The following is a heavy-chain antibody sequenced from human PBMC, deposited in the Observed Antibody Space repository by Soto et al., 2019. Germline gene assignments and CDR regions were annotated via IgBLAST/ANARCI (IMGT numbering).Heavy chain of an antibody. D-gene: IGHD2-2*01. V-gene: IGHV1-46*01. J-gene: IGHJ4*02. CDR3: ARGPATAPDAY. CDR1: GYIFTSYY. Sequence: ASVKVSCKTSGYIFTSYYIHWVRQAPGQGLEWMGIINPSGGTTTYAQKFQGGVTMTRDTSTSTVYMELSSLRSEDTAVYYCARGPATAPDAYWGLGTLVTVSS. CDR2: INPSGGTT.